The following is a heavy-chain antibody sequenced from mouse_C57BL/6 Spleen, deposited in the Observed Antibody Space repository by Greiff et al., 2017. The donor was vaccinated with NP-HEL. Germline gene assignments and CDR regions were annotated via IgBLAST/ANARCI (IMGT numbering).Heavy chain of an antibody. CDR3: ARITTVVVPH. Sequence: DVMLVESGGGLVKPGGSLKLSCAASGFTFSDYGMHWVRQAPEKGLEWVAYISSGSSTIYYADTVKGRFTISRDNAKNTLFLQMTSLRSEDTAMYYCARITTVVVPHWGQGTTLTVSS. V-gene: IGHV5-17*01. D-gene: IGHD1-1*01. J-gene: IGHJ2*01. CDR1: GFTFSDYG. CDR2: ISSGSSTI.